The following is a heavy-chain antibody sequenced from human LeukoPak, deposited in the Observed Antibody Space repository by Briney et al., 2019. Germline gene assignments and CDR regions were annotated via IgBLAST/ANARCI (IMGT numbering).Heavy chain of an antibody. D-gene: IGHD3-22*01. Sequence: SETLSLTCTVSGGSISSYYWSWIRQPPGKGLEWIGYIYYSGSTNYNPSLKSRVTISVDTSKNQFSLKLSSVTAADTAVYYCARDTHHHYYDSSGYLGFDPWGQGTLVTVSS. CDR3: ARDTHHHYYDSSGYLGFDP. CDR2: IYYSGST. J-gene: IGHJ5*02. CDR1: GGSISSYY. V-gene: IGHV4-59*01.